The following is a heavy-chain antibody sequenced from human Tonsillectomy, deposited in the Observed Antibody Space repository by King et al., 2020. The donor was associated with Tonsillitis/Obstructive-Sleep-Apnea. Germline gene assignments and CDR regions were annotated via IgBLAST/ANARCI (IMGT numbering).Heavy chain of an antibody. Sequence: VQLVESGGALVQPGRSLRLSCAASGFTFDDYAMHWVRQAPGKGLEWVSGITWNSGDIGYADSVKGRFTISRDNAKNSLYLQMNSLRAEDTALFYCAKDTGRFWTLYMDVWGKGTTVTV. CDR1: GFTFDDYA. J-gene: IGHJ6*03. CDR3: AKDTGRFWTLYMDV. D-gene: IGHD3/OR15-3a*01. V-gene: IGHV3-9*01. CDR2: ITWNSGDI.